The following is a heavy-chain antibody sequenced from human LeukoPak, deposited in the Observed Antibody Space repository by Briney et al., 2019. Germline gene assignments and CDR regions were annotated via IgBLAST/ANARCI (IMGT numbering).Heavy chain of an antibody. CDR2: ISYDGSNK. D-gene: IGHD2-2*01. CDR3: ARDQYPTYYYYYGMDV. V-gene: IGHV3-30*03. CDR1: GFTFSSYG. Sequence: GGSLRLYCAASGFTFSSYGMHWVRQAPGKGLEWVAVISYDGSNKYYADSVKGRFTISRDNSKNTLYLQMNSLRAEDTAVYYCARDQYPTYYYYYGMDVWGQGTTVTVSS. J-gene: IGHJ6*02.